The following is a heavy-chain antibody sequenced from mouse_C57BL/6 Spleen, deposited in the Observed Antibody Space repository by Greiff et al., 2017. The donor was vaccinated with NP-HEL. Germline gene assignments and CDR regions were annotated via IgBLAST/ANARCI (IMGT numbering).Heavy chain of an antibody. V-gene: IGHV14-2*01. D-gene: IGHD1-1*01. CDR1: GFNIKDYY. Sequence: EVQLQQSGPELVKPGASVKISCTASGFNIKDYYMHWVKQRTEQGLEWIGRIDPEDGETKYAPKFQGKATITADTSSNTAYLQLSSLTSEDTAVYYCAFSYYGSSYWYFDVWGTGTTVTVSS. CDR2: IDPEDGET. CDR3: AFSYYGSSYWYFDV. J-gene: IGHJ1*03.